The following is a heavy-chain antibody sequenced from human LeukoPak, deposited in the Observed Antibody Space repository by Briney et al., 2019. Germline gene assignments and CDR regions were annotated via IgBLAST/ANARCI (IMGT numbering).Heavy chain of an antibody. V-gene: IGHV3-7*01. CDR3: ARAECGI. CDR1: GFTFSDVW. J-gene: IGHJ4*02. D-gene: IGHD2-21*01. Sequence: GGSLRLSCATSGFTFSDVWMTWVRQSPGTGLEWVATINPHGSETYYVDSMRGRFTISRDNAKNSLYLQMNSLTVEDTAVYYCARAECGIWGQGTLVSVSS. CDR2: INPHGSET.